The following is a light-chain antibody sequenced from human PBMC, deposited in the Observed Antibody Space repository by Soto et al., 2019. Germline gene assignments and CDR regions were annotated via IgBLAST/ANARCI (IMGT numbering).Light chain of an antibody. Sequence: ETFLTQSPGTLSLSPGEGATLSCRASQTISSSYLAWYQQKPGQAPRLLIYGASSRATGIPDRFSGSGSGTDFTLTISRLEPEDFAVYYCQQYGGSPETFGQGTKVDIK. CDR2: GAS. CDR1: QTISSSY. J-gene: IGKJ1*01. CDR3: QQYGGSPET. V-gene: IGKV3-20*01.